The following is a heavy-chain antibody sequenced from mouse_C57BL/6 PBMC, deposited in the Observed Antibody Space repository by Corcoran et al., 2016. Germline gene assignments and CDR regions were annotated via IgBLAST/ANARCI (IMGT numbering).Heavy chain of an antibody. CDR2: INTYSGVP. V-gene: IGHV9-3*01. Sequence: QIQLVQSAPELKKTGGTVKISCKASGCTFTTYGLYGVKQAPGKGLKGMGWINTYSGVPTYADDFKGRFAFSLETSASTAYLQSNNLKNEATATYFCARFLYDYPFAYWGQGTLVTVSA. D-gene: IGHD2-4*01. J-gene: IGHJ3*01. CDR1: GCTFTTYG. CDR3: ARFLYDYPFAY.